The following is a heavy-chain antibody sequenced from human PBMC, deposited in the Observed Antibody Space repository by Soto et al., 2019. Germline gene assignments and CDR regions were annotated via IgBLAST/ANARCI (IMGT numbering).Heavy chain of an antibody. Sequence: QVQLVESGGGVVQPGRSLRLSCAASGFTFSSYGMHWLRQAPGKGLEWVAAISYEGSNKYYGDSVKGRFTISRDNSKNTLYVQMNSLRAEDTAVYYCAQEGVMVAAFDFWGQGSQVTVSS. D-gene: IGHD2-8*01. CDR1: GFTFSSYG. CDR2: ISYEGSNK. V-gene: IGHV3-30*18. CDR3: AQEGVMVAAFDF. J-gene: IGHJ4*02.